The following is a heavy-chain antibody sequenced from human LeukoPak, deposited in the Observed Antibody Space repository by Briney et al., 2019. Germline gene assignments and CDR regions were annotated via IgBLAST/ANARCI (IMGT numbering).Heavy chain of an antibody. D-gene: IGHD2-2*02. CDR1: GFTFDDYG. CDR2: INWNGGST. Sequence: GGSLRLSCAASGFTFDDYGMSWVRQAPGKGLEWVSGINWNGGSTGYADSVKGRFTISRDNAKNSLYLQMNSLRAADTALHYCARDRVGYCSSTSCYTTLDYWGQGTLVTVSS. V-gene: IGHV3-20*04. J-gene: IGHJ4*02. CDR3: ARDRVGYCSSTSCYTTLDY.